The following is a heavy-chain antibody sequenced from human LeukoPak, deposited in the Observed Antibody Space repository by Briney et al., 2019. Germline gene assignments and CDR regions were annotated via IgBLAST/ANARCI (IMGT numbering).Heavy chain of an antibody. Sequence: SETLSLTCAVYGGSFSGYYWSWIRQPPGRGLEWIGEINHSGSTNYNPSLKSRVTIPLDTSKNQFSLKLSSVTAADTAVYYCARVLVATISYYYYYMDVWGKGTTVTVSS. CDR1: GGSFSGYY. V-gene: IGHV4-34*01. D-gene: IGHD5-12*01. CDR3: ARVLVATISYYYYYMDV. CDR2: INHSGST. J-gene: IGHJ6*03.